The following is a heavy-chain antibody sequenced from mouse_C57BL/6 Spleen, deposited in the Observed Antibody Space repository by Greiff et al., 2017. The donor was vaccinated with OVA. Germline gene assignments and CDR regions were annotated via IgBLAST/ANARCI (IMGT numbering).Heavy chain of an antibody. V-gene: IGHV1-64*01. CDR3: APITTVVFDY. CDR2: IHPNSGST. D-gene: IGHD1-1*01. J-gene: IGHJ2*01. Sequence: QVQLQQPGAELVKPGASVKLSCKASGYTFTSYWMHWVKQRPGQGLEWIGMIHPNSGSTNYNEKFKSKATLTVDKSSRTAYMQLSSLTSEDSAVYYCAPITTVVFDYWGQGTTLTVSS. CDR1: GYTFTSYW.